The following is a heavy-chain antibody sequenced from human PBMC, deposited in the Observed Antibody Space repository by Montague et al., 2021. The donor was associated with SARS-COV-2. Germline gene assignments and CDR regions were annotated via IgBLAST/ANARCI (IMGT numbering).Heavy chain of an antibody. CDR1: GFTFSTYW. V-gene: IGHV3-7*01. CDR2: IKQDGGAQ. Sequence: SLRLSFAASGFTFSTYWMTWVRQAPGKGLEWLANIKQDGGAQYYVDSVRGRFTVSRDNAKKSLFLQMNSLRAEDTAVYFCARDPVEQQQLVHSLDYWGQGTLVIVSS. J-gene: IGHJ4*02. D-gene: IGHD6-13*01. CDR3: ARDPVEQQQLVHSLDY.